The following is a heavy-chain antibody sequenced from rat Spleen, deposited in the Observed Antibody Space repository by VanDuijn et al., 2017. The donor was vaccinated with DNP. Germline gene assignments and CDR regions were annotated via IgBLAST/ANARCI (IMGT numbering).Heavy chain of an antibody. CDR2: ISYDGSDT. CDR3: TTTQYYDGWFPVDY. CDR1: RITFSDHN. J-gene: IGHJ2*01. Sequence: EVQLVESGGGLVQPGRSLKLSCAVSRITFSDHNMAWVRQAPKKGLEWVATISYDGSDTYYRDSVKGRFTISRDNARNTLYLQMDSLRSEDTATYYCTTTQYYDGWFPVDYWGQGVTVTVSS. D-gene: IGHD1-12*02. V-gene: IGHV5-7*01.